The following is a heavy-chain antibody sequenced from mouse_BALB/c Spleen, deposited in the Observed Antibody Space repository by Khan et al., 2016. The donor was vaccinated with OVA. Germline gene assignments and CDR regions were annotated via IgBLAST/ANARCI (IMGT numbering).Heavy chain of an antibody. CDR2: IYPFNDVT. D-gene: IGHD1-1*01. V-gene: IGHV1S136*01. CDR1: GYTFTSYV. CDR3: APVGTYYVSFVY. J-gene: IGHJ3*01. Sequence: EVKLQESGPEVVKPGASVKMSCKASGYTFTSYVMHWVKQKPGQGLEWIGYIYPFNDVTKFNEKFNGKATLTSDKSSSTAYMELSSLTSEDSAVYYRAPVGTYYVSFVYWGQGTLVTVSA.